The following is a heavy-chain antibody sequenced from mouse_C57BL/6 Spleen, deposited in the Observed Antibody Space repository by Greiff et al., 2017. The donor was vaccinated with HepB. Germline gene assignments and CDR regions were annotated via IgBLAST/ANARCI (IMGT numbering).Heavy chain of an antibody. CDR2: IHPNSGST. Sequence: QVQLKQPGAELVKPGASVKLSCKASGYTFTSYWMHWVKQRPGQGLEWIGMIHPNSGSTNYNEKFKSKATLTVDKSSSTAYMQLSSLTSEDSAVYYCARMGTTVVESFDYWGQGTTLTVSS. CDR1: GYTFTSYW. D-gene: IGHD1-1*01. V-gene: IGHV1-64*01. CDR3: ARMGTTVVESFDY. J-gene: IGHJ2*01.